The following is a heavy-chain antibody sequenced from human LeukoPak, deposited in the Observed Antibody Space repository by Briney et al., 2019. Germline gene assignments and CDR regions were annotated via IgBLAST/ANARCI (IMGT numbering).Heavy chain of an antibody. J-gene: IGHJ4*02. CDR1: GFTFSTYV. Sequence: QPGGSLRLSCSVSGFTFSTYVMHWVRQAPGKGLEYVSAISCNGDNTYYADSVKGRFTISRDNSKNTLYLQMSSLRADDTAVYYCVRGTGYWGQGTLVTVSS. CDR2: ISCNGDNT. V-gene: IGHV3-64D*06. CDR3: VRGTGY.